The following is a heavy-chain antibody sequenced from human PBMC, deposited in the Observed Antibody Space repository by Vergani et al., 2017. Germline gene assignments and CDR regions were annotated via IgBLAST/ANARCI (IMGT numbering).Heavy chain of an antibody. CDR1: GFSFSSHA. D-gene: IGHD3-10*01. Sequence: QVQLAESGGGRVQLGRSLRLSCAASGFSFSSHAIHWVRQAPGKGLEWVAVISNDGSKKYYAGSVKGRFTISRDNSKNTLDLQMNSLRTQDTAVYYCAKAGSVTSGSLQYNFYMDVWGKGTTVTVS. V-gene: IGHV3-30*18. CDR3: AKAGSVTSGSLQYNFYMDV. CDR2: ISNDGSKK. J-gene: IGHJ6*03.